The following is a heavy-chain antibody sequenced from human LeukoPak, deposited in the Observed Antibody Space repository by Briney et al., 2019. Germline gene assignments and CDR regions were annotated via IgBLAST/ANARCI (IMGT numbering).Heavy chain of an antibody. CDR1: GFTFGDYA. Sequence: PGGSLRLSCTTSGFTFGDYAMTWVRQAPGKGLEWVGFIRSIIYGGTPEYAASVKGRFTISRDDSRGTAYLQMNSLNTEDTAVYYCARDQTPYYWGQGTLVTVSS. CDR2: IRSIIYGGTP. J-gene: IGHJ4*02. CDR3: ARDQTPYY. V-gene: IGHV3-49*04.